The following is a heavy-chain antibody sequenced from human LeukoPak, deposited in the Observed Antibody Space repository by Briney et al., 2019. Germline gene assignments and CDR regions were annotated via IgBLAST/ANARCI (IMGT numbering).Heavy chain of an antibody. CDR3: ARDLGSGWQRNFDY. Sequence: ASVKVSCKASGCTFINYGISWVRQAPGQGLEWMGWISAYNGNTNYAQKLQGRVTMTTDTSTSTAYMELRSLKSDDTAMYYCARDLGSGWQRNFDYWGQGTLVTVSS. CDR1: GCTFINYG. D-gene: IGHD6-19*01. V-gene: IGHV1-18*01. J-gene: IGHJ4*02. CDR2: ISAYNGNT.